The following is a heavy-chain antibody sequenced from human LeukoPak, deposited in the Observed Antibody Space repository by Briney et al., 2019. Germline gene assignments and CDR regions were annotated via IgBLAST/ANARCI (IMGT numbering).Heavy chain of an antibody. CDR3: AKDPHPGIAVAGTLDY. CDR2: IRYDGSNK. J-gene: IGHJ4*02. Sequence: GGSLRLSCAASGFTFSSYGMHWVRQAPGKGLEWVAFIRYDGSNKHYADSVKGRFTISRDNSKNTLYLQMNSLRAEDTAVYYCAKDPHPGIAVAGTLDYWGQGTLVTVSS. D-gene: IGHD6-19*01. CDR1: GFTFSSYG. V-gene: IGHV3-30*02.